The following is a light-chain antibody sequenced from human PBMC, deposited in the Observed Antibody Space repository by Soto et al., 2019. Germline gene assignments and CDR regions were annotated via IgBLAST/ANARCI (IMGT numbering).Light chain of an antibody. Sequence: QSALTQPRSVSGSPGQSVTISCTGTTSDVGGYNYVSWYKQHPGKAPKLMIYDVTKRPSWVPDRFSGSKSGNTASLTISGLQAGDEADYCCGAWDNSLDAYVFGPATKLTVL. CDR2: DVT. CDR3: GAWDNSLDAYV. V-gene: IGLV2-11*01. J-gene: IGLJ1*01. CDR1: TSDVGGYNY.